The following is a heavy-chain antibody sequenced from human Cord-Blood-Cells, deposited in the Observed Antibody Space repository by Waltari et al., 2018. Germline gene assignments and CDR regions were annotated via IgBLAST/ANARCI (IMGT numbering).Heavy chain of an antibody. V-gene: IGHV4-39*01. CDR2: IYYSGST. CDR3: ARPYSSSWYYFDY. CDR1: GGSISSSSYY. D-gene: IGHD6-13*01. J-gene: IGHJ4*02. Sequence: QLQLQESGPGLVKPSETLSLTCTVSGGSISSSSYYWGWLRQPPGKGLEWSGSIYYSGSTYYNPSLKSRVTISVDTSKNQFSLKLSSVTAADTAVYYCARPYSSSWYYFDYWGQGTLVTVSS.